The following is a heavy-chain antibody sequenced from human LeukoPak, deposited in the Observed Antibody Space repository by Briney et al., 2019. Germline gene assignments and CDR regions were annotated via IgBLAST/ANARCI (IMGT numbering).Heavy chain of an antibody. V-gene: IGHV1-2*02. CDR3: ARDLQGLYGDYYFDY. J-gene: IGHJ4*02. Sequence: ASVKVSCKASGYTFTSYGISWVRQVPGQGLEWMGWINPNSGGTNYAQKFQGRVTMTRDTSISTGYMELSRLRSDDTAVYYCARDLQGLYGDYYFDYWGQGTLVTVSS. CDR1: GYTFTSYG. CDR2: INPNSGGT. D-gene: IGHD4-17*01.